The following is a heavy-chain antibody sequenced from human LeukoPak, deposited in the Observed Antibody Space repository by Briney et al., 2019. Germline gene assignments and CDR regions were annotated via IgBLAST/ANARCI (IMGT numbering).Heavy chain of an antibody. D-gene: IGHD6-13*01. CDR1: GFTFSSYS. CDR2: ISSSSSYI. Sequence: GGSLRLSCAASGFTFSSYSMNWVRQAPGKGLEWVSSISSSSSYIYYADSVKGRFTISRDNAKNSLYLQMNSLRAEDTAVYYCAKGAAAAGVRDYFDYWGQGTLVTVSS. V-gene: IGHV3-21*01. CDR3: AKGAAAAGVRDYFDY. J-gene: IGHJ4*02.